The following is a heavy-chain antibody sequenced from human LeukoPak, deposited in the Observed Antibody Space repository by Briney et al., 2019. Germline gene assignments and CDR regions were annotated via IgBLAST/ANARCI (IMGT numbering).Heavy chain of an antibody. V-gene: IGHV4-34*01. D-gene: IGHD3-22*01. CDR3: ARGEMYYYDSSGYYFDY. CDR1: GVSFSGYY. Sequence: TAAETLSLTCAVYGVSFSGYYWSWIRQPPGKGLEWIGEINHSGSTNYNPSLKSRVTISVDTSKNQFSLKLSSVTAADTAVYYCARGEMYYYDSSGYYFDYWGQGTLVTVSS. CDR2: INHSGST. J-gene: IGHJ4*02.